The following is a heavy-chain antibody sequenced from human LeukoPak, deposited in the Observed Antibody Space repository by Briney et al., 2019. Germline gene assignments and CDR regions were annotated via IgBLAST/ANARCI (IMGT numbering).Heavy chain of an antibody. CDR1: GGSFSGYY. D-gene: IGHD6-19*01. V-gene: IGHV4-34*01. CDR3: ATPGYSSGWYPFDY. Sequence: PSETLSLTCAVYGGSFSGYYWSWIRQPPGKGLEWIGEINHSGSTNYNPSLKSRVTISVDTSKNQFSLKLSSVTAADTAVYYCATPGYSSGWYPFDYWGQGTLVTVSS. J-gene: IGHJ4*02. CDR2: INHSGST.